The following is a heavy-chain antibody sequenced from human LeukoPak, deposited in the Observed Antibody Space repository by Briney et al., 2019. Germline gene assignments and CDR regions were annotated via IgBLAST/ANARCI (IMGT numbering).Heavy chain of an antibody. D-gene: IGHD2/OR15-2a*01. CDR2: ISAYNGNT. J-gene: IGHJ6*03. CDR1: GYTFTSYG. CDR3: ARDSSRVIRDYMDV. V-gene: IGHV1-18*01. Sequence: GASVKVSCKASGYTFTSYGISWVRQAPGQGLEWMGWISAYNGNTNYAQKLQGRVTMTTDTSTSTAYMELRSLRSDDTAVYYCARDSSRVIRDYMDVWGKGTTVTISS.